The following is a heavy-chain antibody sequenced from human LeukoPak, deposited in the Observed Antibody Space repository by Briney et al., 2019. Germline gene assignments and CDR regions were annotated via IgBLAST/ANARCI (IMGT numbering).Heavy chain of an antibody. D-gene: IGHD1-26*01. CDR2: IIPILGIA. Sequence: ASVKVSCKASGGTFSSYAISWVRQAPGQGLEWMGRIIPILGIANYAQKFQGRVTITADKSTSTAYMELSSLRSEDTAVYYCARAGELLRPERFDPWGQGTLVTVSS. V-gene: IGHV1-69*04. J-gene: IGHJ5*02. CDR1: GGTFSSYA. CDR3: ARAGELLRPERFDP.